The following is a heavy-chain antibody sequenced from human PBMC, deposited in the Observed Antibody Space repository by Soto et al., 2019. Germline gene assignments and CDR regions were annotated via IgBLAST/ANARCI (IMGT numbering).Heavy chain of an antibody. CDR2: IYPGDSDT. V-gene: IGHV5-51*01. CDR3: ARPPPGYYDSSALDAFDI. J-gene: IGHJ3*02. Sequence: GESLKISCQGSGYSFTSYWIGWVRQMPGKGLEWMGIIYPGDSDTRYSPSFQGQVTISADKSISTAYLQWSSLKASDTAMYYCARPPPGYYDSSALDAFDIWGQGTMVTVSS. CDR1: GYSFTSYW. D-gene: IGHD3-22*01.